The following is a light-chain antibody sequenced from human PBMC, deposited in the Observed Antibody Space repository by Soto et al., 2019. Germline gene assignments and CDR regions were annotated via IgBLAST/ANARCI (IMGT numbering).Light chain of an antibody. Sequence: DIQMTQSPSSLSASVADRVTITCRASQSISSYLNWYQQKPGKAPKLLIYAASSLQSGVTSRFSGSGSGTDFTLTISSLQPEDFATYYCQQSYSTPWTFGQGTKVDIK. CDR1: QSISSY. J-gene: IGKJ1*01. CDR2: AAS. V-gene: IGKV1-39*01. CDR3: QQSYSTPWT.